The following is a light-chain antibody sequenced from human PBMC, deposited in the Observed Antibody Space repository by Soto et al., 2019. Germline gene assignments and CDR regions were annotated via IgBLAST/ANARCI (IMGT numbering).Light chain of an antibody. V-gene: IGKV3-15*01. J-gene: IGKJ2*01. Sequence: EIVMTQSPLTLSASPGERAIFSCRASQSVGSNIAWYQQKPGQSPRLLVYDASTRATAIPARFSGSGSGTEFTLTINTLQPEYFAVYSCQQYYQGPSYTFGQGTKVDI. CDR3: QQYYQGPSYT. CDR2: DAS. CDR1: QSVGSN.